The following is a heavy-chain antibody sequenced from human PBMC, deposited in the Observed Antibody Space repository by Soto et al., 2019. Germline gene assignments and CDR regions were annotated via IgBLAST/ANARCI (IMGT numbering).Heavy chain of an antibody. J-gene: IGHJ6*03. D-gene: IGHD3-10*01. Sequence: GGSLRLSSAASGFTFSSYGMHWVRQAPGKGLEWVAVIWYDGSNKYYADSVKGRFTISRDNSKNTLYLQMNSLRAEDTAVYYCARDPGVYGSGSYYYYYYYMDVWGKGTTVTVSS. CDR1: GFTFSSYG. V-gene: IGHV3-33*01. CDR2: IWYDGSNK. CDR3: ARDPGVYGSGSYYYYYYYMDV.